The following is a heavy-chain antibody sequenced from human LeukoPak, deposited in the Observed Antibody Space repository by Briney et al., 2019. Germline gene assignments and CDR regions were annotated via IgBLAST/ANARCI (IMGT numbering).Heavy chain of an antibody. V-gene: IGHV3-21*01. Sequence: PGGSLRLSCAASGFTFSSYSMNWVRQAPGKGLEWVSSISSSSSYIYYADSVKGRFTISRDNAKNSLYLQMNSLRAEDTAVYYCARDYLFSVRGAPRAFDIWGQGTMVTVSS. J-gene: IGHJ3*02. CDR3: ARDYLFSVRGAPRAFDI. D-gene: IGHD3-10*01. CDR2: ISSSSSYI. CDR1: GFTFSSYS.